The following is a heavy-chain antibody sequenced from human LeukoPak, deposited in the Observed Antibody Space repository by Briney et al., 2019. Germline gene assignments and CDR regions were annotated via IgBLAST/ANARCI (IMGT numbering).Heavy chain of an antibody. CDR2: IYHSGGS. J-gene: IGHJ4*02. CDR1: GYSISSGYY. CDR3: ATAVVITPFDY. Sequence: SETLSLTCAVSGYSISSGYYWGWIRQSPGTGLEWIGTIYHSGGSYYNPSLKSRVTISEDTSKNQFSLKLSSMSAADTAVYYCATAVVITPFDYWGQGILVTVSS. D-gene: IGHD3-22*01. V-gene: IGHV4-38-2*01.